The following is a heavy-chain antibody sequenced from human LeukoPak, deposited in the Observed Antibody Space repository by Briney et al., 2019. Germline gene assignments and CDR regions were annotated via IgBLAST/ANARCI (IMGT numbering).Heavy chain of an antibody. V-gene: IGHV1-8*01. CDR3: ARATGIAVAGIGDY. D-gene: IGHD6-19*01. J-gene: IGHJ4*02. Sequence: ASVKVSCKASGYTFTSYDIKWERQATGQGLELMGWMNPNSGNTGYAQKFQGRVTMTRNTSISTAYMELSSLRSEDTAVYYCARATGIAVAGIGDYWGQGTLVTVSS. CDR1: GYTFTSYD. CDR2: MNPNSGNT.